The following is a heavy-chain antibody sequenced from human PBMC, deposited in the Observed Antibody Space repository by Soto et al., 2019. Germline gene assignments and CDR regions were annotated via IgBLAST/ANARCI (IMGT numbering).Heavy chain of an antibody. CDR1: GSSVNSSGYY. V-gene: IGHV4-39*01. Sequence: SETLSLSCAVSGSSVNSSGYYWGWIREPPGKGLEWIGSMFYGVSTYYNPSLKSRVTVSVDTSKNQFSLNLRSVTAADTAVYYCARLPSRHLVDYWGQGTLVTVSS. CDR3: ARLPSRHLVDY. CDR2: MFYGVST. J-gene: IGHJ4*02. D-gene: IGHD3-3*02.